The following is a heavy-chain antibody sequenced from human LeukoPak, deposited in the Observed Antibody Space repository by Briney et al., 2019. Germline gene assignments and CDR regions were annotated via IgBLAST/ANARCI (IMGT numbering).Heavy chain of an antibody. Sequence: GGSLRLSCAASGFTFSSYAMSWVRQAPGKGLEWVSAISGSGGSTYYADSVKGRFTISRDNSRDTLFLQMNSLRAEDTAVYYCAKGLLGADPTPADYWGQGTLVTVSS. CDR3: AKGLLGADPTPADY. CDR1: GFTFSSYA. CDR2: ISGSGGST. D-gene: IGHD3-16*01. V-gene: IGHV3-23*01. J-gene: IGHJ4*02.